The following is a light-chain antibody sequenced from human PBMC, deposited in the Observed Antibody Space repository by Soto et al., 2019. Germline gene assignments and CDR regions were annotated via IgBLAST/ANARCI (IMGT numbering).Light chain of an antibody. V-gene: IGKV3-20*01. CDR2: GAS. Sequence: EIVLTQSPGTLSLSPGERATLSCRASQSVSSSYLAWYQQKPGQAPRLLIYGASSRATGIPDRFSGSGSGTDFTLTISRLEAEDFAVYYCKQYGSSPPMYTFGQGTKLEIK. J-gene: IGKJ2*01. CDR3: KQYGSSPPMYT. CDR1: QSVSSSY.